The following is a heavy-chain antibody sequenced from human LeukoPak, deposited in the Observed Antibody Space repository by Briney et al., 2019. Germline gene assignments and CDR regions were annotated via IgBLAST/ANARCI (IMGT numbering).Heavy chain of an antibody. V-gene: IGHV3-48*03. CDR3: ARVFHSPNYYGSDLYGMDV. CDR2: ISDTGVTR. J-gene: IGHJ6*02. Sequence: QPGGSLRLSCAASGFTFSTYEMNWVRQAPGKGLEWLSYISDTGVTRDYADSVKGRLTISRDNAKNSLYLQMNSLRAEDTAVYYCARVFHSPNYYGSDLYGMDVWSQGTTVTVSS. D-gene: IGHD3-10*01. CDR1: GFTFSTYE.